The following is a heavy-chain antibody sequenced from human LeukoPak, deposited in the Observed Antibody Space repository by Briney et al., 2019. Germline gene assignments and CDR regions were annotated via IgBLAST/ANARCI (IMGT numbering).Heavy chain of an antibody. CDR1: GGSFSGYY. J-gene: IGHJ4*02. Sequence: SETLSLTCAVYGGSFSGYYWSWIRQPPGKGLEWIGEINHSGSTNYNPSLKSRVTISVDTSKNQFSLKLSSVTAADTAVYYCARAGGDGYNYPDWGQGTLVTVSS. CDR3: ARAGGDGYNYPD. D-gene: IGHD5-24*01. V-gene: IGHV4-34*01. CDR2: INHSGST.